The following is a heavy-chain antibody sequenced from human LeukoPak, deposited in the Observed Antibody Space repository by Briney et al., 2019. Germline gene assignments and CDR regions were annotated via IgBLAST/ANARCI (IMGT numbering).Heavy chain of an antibody. Sequence: PSETLSLTCAVYGGSFSGYLWSWIRQPPGKGLEWIGEMNHSGGINYNPSLKSRVTISVDTSKNQFSLKLSSVTVADTAVYYCARVPARRVVTTPTYFDYWGQGTLVTVSS. CDR3: ARVPARRVVTTPTYFDY. V-gene: IGHV4-34*01. J-gene: IGHJ4*01. D-gene: IGHD2-21*02. CDR2: MNHSGGI. CDR1: GGSFSGYL.